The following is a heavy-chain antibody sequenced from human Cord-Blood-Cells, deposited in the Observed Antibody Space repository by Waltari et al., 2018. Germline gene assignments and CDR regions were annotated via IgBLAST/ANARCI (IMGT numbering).Heavy chain of an antibody. Sequence: QVQLVQSGAEVKKPGASVKVSCKASGYTFTSYAMHWVRQAPGQRLEWMGWINAGNGNTKYSQKFQGRVTITRDTSASTAYMELSSLRSEETAVYYCARGARNPYYDFGSGYYVDYWGQGTLVTVSA. J-gene: IGHJ4*02. CDR3: ARGARNPYYDFGSGYYVDY. CDR2: INAGNGNT. D-gene: IGHD3-3*01. CDR1: GYTFTSYA. V-gene: IGHV1-3*01.